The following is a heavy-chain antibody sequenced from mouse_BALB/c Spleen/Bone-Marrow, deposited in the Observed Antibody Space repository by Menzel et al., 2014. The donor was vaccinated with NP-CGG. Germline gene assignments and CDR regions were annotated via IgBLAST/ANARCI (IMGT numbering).Heavy chain of an antibody. Sequence: QVQLKESGAELVRPGVSVKISCKGSGYTFTDYAMHWVKQSHAKSLEWIGVINTYYGDASYNQKFKGKATMTVDKSSSTAYLELGRLASWESAIYCGGRGGKGWGYFDVWGAGTTVTVSS. J-gene: IGHJ1*01. CDR2: INTYYGDA. D-gene: IGHD1-1*02. CDR3: GRGGKGWGYFDV. V-gene: IGHV1S137*01. CDR1: GYTFTDYA.